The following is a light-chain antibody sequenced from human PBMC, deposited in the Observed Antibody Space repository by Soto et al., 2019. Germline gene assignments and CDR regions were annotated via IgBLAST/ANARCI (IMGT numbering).Light chain of an antibody. V-gene: IGLV1-47*01. CDR2: RNN. CDR3: AAWDDSLSGR. J-gene: IGLJ2*01. Sequence: QSVLTQPPSASGTPGQRVTISCSGSSSNIGSNYVYWYQQLPGTAPKLLIYRNNQRPSGVPDRFSGSKSGPSASLAISGLRSEDEADYYCAAWDDSLSGRFGGGTKLTVL. CDR1: SSNIGSNY.